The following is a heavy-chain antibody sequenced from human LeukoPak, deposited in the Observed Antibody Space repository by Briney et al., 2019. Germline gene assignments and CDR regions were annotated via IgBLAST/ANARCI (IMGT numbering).Heavy chain of an antibody. D-gene: IGHD3-3*01. V-gene: IGHV6-1*01. CDR3: ARETVLRFLEWLFQH. CDR2: TYYRSKWYN. CDR1: GDSISSNSAA. Sequence: SQTLSLTCAISGDSISSNSAAWNWIRQSPSRGLEWLGRTYYRSKWYNDYAVSVKSRITINPDTSKNQFSLQLNSVTPEDTAVYYCARETVLRFLEWLFQHWGQGTLVTVSS. J-gene: IGHJ1*01.